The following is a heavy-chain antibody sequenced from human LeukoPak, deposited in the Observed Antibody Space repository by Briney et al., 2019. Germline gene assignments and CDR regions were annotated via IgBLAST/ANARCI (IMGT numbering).Heavy chain of an antibody. CDR1: GGTFSSYA. J-gene: IGHJ6*03. D-gene: IGHD2-15*01. Sequence: SVKVSCKASGGTFSSYAISWVRQAPGQGLEWMGGIIPIFGTANYAQKFQGRVTITADESTSTAYMELSSLRSEDTAVYYCARVSSTYCSGGSCYSILNYYYYMDVWGKGTTVTVSS. CDR3: ARVSSTYCSGGSCYSILNYYYYMDV. CDR2: IIPIFGTA. V-gene: IGHV1-69*01.